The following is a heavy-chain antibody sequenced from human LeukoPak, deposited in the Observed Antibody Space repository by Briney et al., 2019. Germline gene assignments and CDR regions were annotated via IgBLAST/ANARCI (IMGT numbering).Heavy chain of an antibody. J-gene: IGHJ4*02. CDR2: ISGSGAGT. V-gene: IGHV3-23*01. D-gene: IGHD3-10*01. Sequence: GGSLRLSCAASGFTFSGYAMNWVRQAPGKGLEWVSGISGSGAGTYYADSVKGRFTISRDNSKNTLYLQMNSLRADDTPVYYCAKKVRAIYTISYYFDYWGQGTLVTVSS. CDR1: GFTFSGYA. CDR3: AKKVRAIYTISYYFDY.